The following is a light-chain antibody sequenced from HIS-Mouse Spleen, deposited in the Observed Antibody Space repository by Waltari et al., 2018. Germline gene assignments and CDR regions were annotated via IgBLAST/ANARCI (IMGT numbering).Light chain of an antibody. CDR3: QAWDSSTEVV. Sequence: SYELTQPPSVSVSPGQTASIPCSCATLGDNSACWYQQKPGQSPVLVIYQDSKRPSGIPERFSGSNSGNTATLTISGTQAMDEADYYCQAWDSSTEVVFGGGTKLTVL. V-gene: IGLV3-1*01. CDR1: TLGDNS. CDR2: QDS. J-gene: IGLJ2*01.